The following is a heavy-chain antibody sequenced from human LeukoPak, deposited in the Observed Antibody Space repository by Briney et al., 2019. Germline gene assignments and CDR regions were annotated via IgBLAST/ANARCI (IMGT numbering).Heavy chain of an antibody. D-gene: IGHD2-15*01. CDR3: ARDHAAFDY. Sequence: SETLSLTCTVSGGSISSGSYYWSWIRQPAGKGLEWIGRIYTSGSTNYNPSLKSRVTISVDTSKNQFSLKLSSVTAADTAVYYCARDHAAFDYWGQGTLVTVSS. J-gene: IGHJ4*02. CDR2: IYTSGST. V-gene: IGHV4-61*02. CDR1: GGSISSGSYY.